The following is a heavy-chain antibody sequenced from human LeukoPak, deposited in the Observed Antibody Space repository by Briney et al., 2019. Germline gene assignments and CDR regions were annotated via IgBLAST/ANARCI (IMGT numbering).Heavy chain of an antibody. CDR2: IYNSGAKT. J-gene: IGHJ4*02. D-gene: IGHD6-19*01. V-gene: IGHV3-23*01. CDR3: AKDVAPDSGWDLEY. Sequence: GGSLRLSCAASGFTFSIYSMAWVRQGPGEGLEWVSSIYNSGAKTFYADSVKGRFTISRDNSKNTLYLQMNSLRVEDTAVYYCAKDVAPDSGWDLEYWGQGTLVTVSS. CDR1: GFTFSIYS.